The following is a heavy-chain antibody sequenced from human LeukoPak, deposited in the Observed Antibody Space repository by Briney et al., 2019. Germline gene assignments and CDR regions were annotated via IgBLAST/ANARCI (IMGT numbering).Heavy chain of an antibody. V-gene: IGHV1-3*01. CDR1: GYTFTSYA. Sequence: GASVKVSCKASGYTFTSYAIHWVRQAPGQRLEWMGWINAGNGNTKYSQKFQGRVTITRDTSASTAYMELSSLRSEDTAVYYCARGADYDFWSGYYTSFNNWFDPWGQGTLVTVSS. CDR2: INAGNGNT. CDR3: ARGADYDFWSGYYTSFNNWFDP. J-gene: IGHJ5*02. D-gene: IGHD3-3*01.